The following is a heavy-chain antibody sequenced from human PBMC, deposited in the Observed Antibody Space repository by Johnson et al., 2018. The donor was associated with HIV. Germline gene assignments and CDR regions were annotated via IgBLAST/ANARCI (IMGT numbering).Heavy chain of an antibody. Sequence: VQPVESPGGLVQPGGSLRLSCSASVFTFSSYAMSWVRQAPGKGLEWVSAISGSGGSTYYADSVKGRFTISRDNSKNTLYLQMNSLRAEDTAVYYCANGGYSYGYDAFDIWGQGTMVTVSS. CDR1: VFTFSSYA. CDR3: ANGGYSYGYDAFDI. V-gene: IGHV3-23*04. CDR2: ISGSGGST. D-gene: IGHD5-18*01. J-gene: IGHJ3*02.